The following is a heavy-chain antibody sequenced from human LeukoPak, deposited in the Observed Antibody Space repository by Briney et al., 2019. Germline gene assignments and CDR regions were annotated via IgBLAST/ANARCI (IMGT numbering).Heavy chain of an antibody. CDR2: IYPGDSDT. CDR1: GDSITSYW. CDR3: ARRGSGYGMDV. D-gene: IGHD2-15*01. Sequence: GESLQISCQDSGDSITSYWIGWVRQMPGKGLEWMGIIYPGDSDTRYSPSFQGQVTISADKSISTAYLQWRSLKASDTAMYYCARRGSGYGMDVWGQGTTVTVSS. V-gene: IGHV5-51*01. J-gene: IGHJ6*02.